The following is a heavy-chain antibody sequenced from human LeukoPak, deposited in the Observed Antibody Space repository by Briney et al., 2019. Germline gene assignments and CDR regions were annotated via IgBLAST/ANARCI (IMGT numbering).Heavy chain of an antibody. Sequence: ASVKVSCKASGYTFTAYFMHWVRQAPGQGLEWMGWISAYNGNTNYAQKLQGRVTMTTDTSTSTAYMELRSLRSDDTAVYYCARMKRGFDYWGQGTLVTVSS. CDR1: GYTFTAYF. V-gene: IGHV1-18*04. J-gene: IGHJ4*02. CDR2: ISAYNGNT. CDR3: ARMKRGFDY.